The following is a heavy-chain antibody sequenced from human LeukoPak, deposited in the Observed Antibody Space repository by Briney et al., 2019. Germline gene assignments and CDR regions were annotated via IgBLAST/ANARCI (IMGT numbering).Heavy chain of an antibody. CDR1: GFTFGDYT. D-gene: IGHD3-22*01. Sequence: SGGSLRLSCTPSGFTFGDYTMSWVRQAPRKGLEWVGFIRSKAYGGTTEYAASVKGRFIISRDDSKSIAYLQMNSLKTEDTAVYYCTKPITMLVVAPFDSWGQGTLVTVSS. J-gene: IGHJ4*02. CDR2: IRSKAYGGTT. V-gene: IGHV3-49*04. CDR3: TKPITMLVVAPFDS.